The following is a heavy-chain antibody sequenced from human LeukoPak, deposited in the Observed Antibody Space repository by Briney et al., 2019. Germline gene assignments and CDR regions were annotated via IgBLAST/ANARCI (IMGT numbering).Heavy chain of an antibody. CDR1: GGSISSSNW. J-gene: IGHJ4*02. V-gene: IGHV4-4*02. CDR3: AGRTSDFSSDY. D-gene: IGHD3-3*01. Sequence: SGTLSLTCAVSGGSISSSNWWSWVRQPPGKGLEWIGEIYHSGTTNYNPSLKSRVTISLDKSKNQFSLKLSSVTAADTAVYYCAGRTSDFSSDYWGQGTLVTVSS. CDR2: IYHSGTT.